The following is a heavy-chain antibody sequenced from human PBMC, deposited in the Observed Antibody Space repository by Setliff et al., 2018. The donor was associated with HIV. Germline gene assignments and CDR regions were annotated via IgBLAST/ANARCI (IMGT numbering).Heavy chain of an antibody. CDR3: ARGRLYYDTSGYYFYYFDY. V-gene: IGHV4-34*01. D-gene: IGHD3-22*01. J-gene: IGHJ4*02. CDR1: GGSFSGYY. Sequence: TSETLSLTCAVYGGSFSGYYWSWIRQPPGKGLEWIGEINHSGSTNYNPSLKSRVTISVDTSKDQFSLELSSVTAADTAVYYCARGRLYYDTSGYYFYYFDYWGQGTLVTVSS. CDR2: INHSGST.